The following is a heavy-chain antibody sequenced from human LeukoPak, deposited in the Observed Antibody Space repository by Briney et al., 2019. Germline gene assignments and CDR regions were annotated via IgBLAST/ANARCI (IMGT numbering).Heavy chain of an antibody. CDR2: IYYSGST. J-gene: IGHJ4*02. Sequence: SETLSLTCTVSGGSISNLSYFWRWIRQPPGKGLEWIGNIYYSGSTYCNPSLKSRVTISVDTSKNQFSLKLTSVTAADTAVYYCARYLVATISYFDYWGQGTLVTVSS. V-gene: IGHV4-39*01. D-gene: IGHD5-12*01. CDR1: GGSISNLSYF. CDR3: ARYLVATISYFDY.